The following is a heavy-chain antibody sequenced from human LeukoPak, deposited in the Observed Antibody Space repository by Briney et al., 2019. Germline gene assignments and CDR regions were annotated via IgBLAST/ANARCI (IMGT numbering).Heavy chain of an antibody. J-gene: IGHJ4*02. CDR2: ISKDGITK. D-gene: IGHD4-23*01. CDR3: AGDRWPGAPDYLDS. V-gene: IGHV3-30-3*01. CDR1: GFTFSSYA. Sequence: PGGSLRLSCAASGFTFSSYAMHWVRQAPGKGLEWVAVISKDGITKIYRDSVKGRFTISTDSSKNTVYLQMTGLEVEDTAVYYCAGDRWPGAPDYLDSWGQGTLVAVSS.